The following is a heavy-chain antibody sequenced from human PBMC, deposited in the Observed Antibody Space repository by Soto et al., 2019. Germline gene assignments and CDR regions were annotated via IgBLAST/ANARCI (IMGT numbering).Heavy chain of an antibody. CDR1: GFTFSDFW. CDR2: INSGGGDT. D-gene: IGHD5-18*01. CDR3: AKEYKEYSYGYYFDY. V-gene: IGHV3-74*01. Sequence: GGSLRLSCAASGFTFSDFWLHWVRQAPGKGLVWVARINSGGGDTNYADSVKGRFTMSRDNSKNTVYLQMNSLGAEDTAVYYCAKEYKEYSYGYYFDYWGQGPLVTVSS. J-gene: IGHJ4*02.